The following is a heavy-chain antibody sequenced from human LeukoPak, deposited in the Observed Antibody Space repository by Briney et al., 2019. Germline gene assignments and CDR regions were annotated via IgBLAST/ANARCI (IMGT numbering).Heavy chain of an antibody. Sequence: GGSLRLSCAASGFTFSSYAMSWVRQAPGKGLEWVSAISGSGGSTYYADSVKGRFTISRDNSKNTLYLQMDSLRAEDTAVYYCAKSYLLRITCIDYWGQGTLVTVSS. D-gene: IGHD1-14*01. CDR3: AKSYLLRITCIDY. V-gene: IGHV3-23*01. CDR2: ISGSGGST. CDR1: GFTFSSYA. J-gene: IGHJ4*02.